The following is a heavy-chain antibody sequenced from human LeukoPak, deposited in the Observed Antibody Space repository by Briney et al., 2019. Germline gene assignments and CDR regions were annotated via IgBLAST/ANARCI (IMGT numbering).Heavy chain of an antibody. J-gene: IGHJ4*02. Sequence: GGSLRLSCAASGFTFSSYGMHWVRQAPGKGLEWVAFIRYDGSNKYYADSVKGRFTISRDNSKNTLYLQMNSLRAEDTAVYYCARGGRDGYNRDTRFDYWGQGTLVTVSS. CDR1: GFTFSSYG. D-gene: IGHD5-24*01. V-gene: IGHV3-30*02. CDR3: ARGGRDGYNRDTRFDY. CDR2: IRYDGSNK.